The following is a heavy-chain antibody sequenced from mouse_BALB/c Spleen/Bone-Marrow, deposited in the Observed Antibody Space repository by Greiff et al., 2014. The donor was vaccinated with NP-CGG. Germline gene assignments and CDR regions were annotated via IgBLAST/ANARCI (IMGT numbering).Heavy chain of an antibody. Sequence: VKLMESGAELAKPGASVKMSCKASGYTFTTYWIHWVKQRPGQGLEWIGYINPSTGNTECNQKFRDRATLTADKSSSTPYMQLSSLTSEDSAVYYCARGLRDWCFDVWGAGTTVTVSS. D-gene: IGHD2-4*01. J-gene: IGHJ1*01. V-gene: IGHV1-7*01. CDR1: GYTFTTYW. CDR3: ARGLRDWCFDV. CDR2: INPSTGNT.